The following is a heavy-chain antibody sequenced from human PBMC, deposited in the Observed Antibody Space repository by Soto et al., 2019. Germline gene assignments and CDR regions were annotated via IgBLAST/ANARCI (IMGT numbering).Heavy chain of an antibody. CDR3: ARVSSIAARRSFDS. CDR1: GYTFTSHD. D-gene: IGHD6-6*01. J-gene: IGHJ4*02. Sequence: QVQLEQSGTEVKTPGASVKVSCKASGYTFTSHDINWVRQATGQGLEWMGWLNPHNGKTGYAQRFQGRVTMTWNATTGTVYLELSSLRSEDTAMYYCARVSSIAARRSFDSWGQGTLVTVSS. CDR2: LNPHNGKT. V-gene: IGHV1-8*01.